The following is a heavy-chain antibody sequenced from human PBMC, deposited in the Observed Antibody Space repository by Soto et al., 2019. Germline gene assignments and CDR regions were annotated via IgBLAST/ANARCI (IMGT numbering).Heavy chain of an antibody. Sequence: QMQLQESGPGLVKPSETLSLTCNVSGGSLSSVKYFWSWIRQPPGKGLEWIAYIYNNGNTNYNPSLKSRATISVDTSKNQCSLKLTSVTAADSAVYFCARTVMPVGNLAAFDHWGQGVLVTVSS. CDR1: GGSLSSVKYF. D-gene: IGHD7-27*01. V-gene: IGHV4-61*01. CDR3: ARTVMPVGNLAAFDH. J-gene: IGHJ4*02. CDR2: IYNNGNT.